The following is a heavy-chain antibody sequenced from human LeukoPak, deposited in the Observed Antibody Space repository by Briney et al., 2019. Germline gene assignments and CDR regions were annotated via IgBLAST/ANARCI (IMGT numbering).Heavy chain of an antibody. V-gene: IGHV3-30*18. CDR1: GFTFSSYG. Sequence: GGSLRLSCAASGFTFSSYGLHWVRQAPGKGLEWVAVISYDGSNKYYADSVKGRFTISRDNSKNTLYLQMNSLRAEDTAVYYCAKGRVFGVVIPSFDYWGQGTLVTVSS. J-gene: IGHJ4*02. CDR3: AKGRVFGVVIPSFDY. CDR2: ISYDGSNK. D-gene: IGHD3-3*01.